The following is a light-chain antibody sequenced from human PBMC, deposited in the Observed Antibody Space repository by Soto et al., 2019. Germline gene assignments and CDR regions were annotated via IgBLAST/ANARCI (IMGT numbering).Light chain of an antibody. V-gene: IGKV2-28*01. CDR3: MQALQTPLT. CDR1: QSLLHSSGYNY. CDR2: LVS. J-gene: IGKJ5*01. Sequence: EIVLTQSPLSLPVTPGEPASISCRSSQSLLHSSGYNYVDWYLQKPGQSPQLLIYLVSNRASGVPERFSGSGSGTDFTLKISRVEAEDVGHYYCMQALQTPLTFGQGTRLEI.